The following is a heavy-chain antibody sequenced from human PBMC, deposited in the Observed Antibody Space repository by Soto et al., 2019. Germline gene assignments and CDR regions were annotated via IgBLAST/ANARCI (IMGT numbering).Heavy chain of an antibody. D-gene: IGHD6-19*01. CDR2: IHPGDSDT. Sequence: GESLKISCQGSGYNFIYWIAWVRQMPGRGLELMGVIHPGDSDTRYSPSFQGQVTISADTSTSTAYLQWSSLKASDTAIYYCARQDGSALFFFDFWGLGTLVTVSS. CDR3: ARQDGSALFFFDF. J-gene: IGHJ4*02. V-gene: IGHV5-51*01. CDR1: GYNFIYW.